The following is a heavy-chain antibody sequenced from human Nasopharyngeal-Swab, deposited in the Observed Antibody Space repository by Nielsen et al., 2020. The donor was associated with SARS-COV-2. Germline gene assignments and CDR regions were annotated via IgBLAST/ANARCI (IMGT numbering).Heavy chain of an antibody. D-gene: IGHD6-25*01. V-gene: IGHV1-2*02. J-gene: IGHJ5*02. CDR2: IIPIFGTA. CDR3: ARERQRANWFDP. Sequence: WVRQAPGQGLEWMGGIIPIFGTANYAQKFQGRVTMTRDTSISTAYMELSRLRSDDTAVYYCARERQRANWFDPWGQGTLVTVSS.